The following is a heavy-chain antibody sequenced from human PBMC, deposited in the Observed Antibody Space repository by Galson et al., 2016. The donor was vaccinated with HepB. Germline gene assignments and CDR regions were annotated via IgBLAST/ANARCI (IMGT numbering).Heavy chain of an antibody. CDR3: ARDSDFWSGYYPMPHGMDV. CDR2: ISVYTGKT. V-gene: IGHV1-18*04. J-gene: IGHJ6*02. D-gene: IGHD3-3*01. Sequence: SVKVSCKASGYSFSRYGITWVRQAPGQGLEWMGWISVYTGKTNYAQKFQGRVTMTTDTSTSTGYMEVRSLRSDDTAVYYCARDSDFWSGYYPMPHGMDVWGQGTTVTVSS. CDR1: GYSFSRYG.